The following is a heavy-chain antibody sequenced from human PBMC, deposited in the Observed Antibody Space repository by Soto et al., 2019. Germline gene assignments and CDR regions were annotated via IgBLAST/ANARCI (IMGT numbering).Heavy chain of an antibody. J-gene: IGHJ2*01. CDR1: GGTFSSYT. CDR3: ARFRSWYFDL. Sequence: QVQLVQSGAEVKKPGSSVKVSCKASGGTFSSYTISWVRQAPGQGLEWIGRIIPILGIANYAQKFQGRVTITADKSTSTAYMELSSLRSEDTAVYYCARFRSWYFDLWGRGTLVTVSS. CDR2: IIPILGIA. V-gene: IGHV1-69*02.